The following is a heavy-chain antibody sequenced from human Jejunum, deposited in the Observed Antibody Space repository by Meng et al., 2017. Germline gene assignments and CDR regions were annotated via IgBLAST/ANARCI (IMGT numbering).Heavy chain of an antibody. CDR3: AFDF. J-gene: IGHJ4*02. Sequence: GGSLRLSCAASGFPFSSYAMGWVRQAPGQGLELVSSISATGGTTYYADSVKGRFTVSRDNSKSTLYLQMKSLRAEDTAMYYCAFDFWGQGKRVTCAS. V-gene: IGHV3-23*01. CDR2: ISATGGTT. CDR1: GFPFSSYA.